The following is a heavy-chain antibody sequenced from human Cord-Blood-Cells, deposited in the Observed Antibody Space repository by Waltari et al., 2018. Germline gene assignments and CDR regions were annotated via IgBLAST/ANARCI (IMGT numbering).Heavy chain of an antibody. V-gene: IGHV5-51*03. D-gene: IGHD1-26*01. CDR2: SYPGDAGT. CDR3: ARLQAYSGSYYFDY. Sequence: EVQLVQSGAEVKKPGESLKISCKGSGYSFTSYWIGWVRQMPGKGLEWMGISYPGDAGTRYGPSFQGQVTISADKSISTAYLQWSSLKASDTAMYYCARLQAYSGSYYFDYWGQGTLVTVSS. J-gene: IGHJ4*02. CDR1: GYSFTSYW.